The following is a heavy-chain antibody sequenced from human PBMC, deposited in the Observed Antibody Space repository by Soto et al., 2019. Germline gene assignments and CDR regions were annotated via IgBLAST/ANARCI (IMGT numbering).Heavy chain of an antibody. V-gene: IGHV1-69*12. J-gene: IGHJ4*02. D-gene: IGHD3-22*01. CDR1: GGTFSSYA. Sequence: QVQLVQSGAEVKKPGSSVKVSCKASGGTFSSYAISWVRQAPGQGLEWMGGIITIFGTANYAQKFQGRVTVTADESTSTAYMELSSLRSEETAVYYCARDVYYDSSGSILPDYWGQGTLVTVSS. CDR2: IITIFGTA. CDR3: ARDVYYDSSGSILPDY.